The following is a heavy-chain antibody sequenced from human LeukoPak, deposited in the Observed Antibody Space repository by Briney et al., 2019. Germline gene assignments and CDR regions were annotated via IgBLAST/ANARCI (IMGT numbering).Heavy chain of an antibody. Sequence: GESLKISCKGSGYSFTSYWIGWVRPMPGKGLEWMGIIYPGDSDTRYSPSFQGQVTTSADKSISTAYLQWSSLKASDTAMYYCARHATSIAAPPPYYYYGMDVWGQGTTVTVSS. V-gene: IGHV5-51*01. CDR2: IYPGDSDT. J-gene: IGHJ6*02. CDR1: GYSFTSYW. CDR3: ARHATSIAAPPPYYYYGMDV. D-gene: IGHD6-6*01.